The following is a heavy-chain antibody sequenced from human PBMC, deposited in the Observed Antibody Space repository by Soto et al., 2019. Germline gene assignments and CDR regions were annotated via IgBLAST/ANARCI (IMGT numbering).Heavy chain of an antibody. D-gene: IGHD3-16*01. V-gene: IGHV4-39*01. CDR2: ISYSGST. CDR3: ARQTSTFDFIWGGDRRDRFDY. Sequence: LSLTCTVSGGSISSSTYYWGWIRQPPGKGLEWIGSISYSGSTYYNPSLKSRVTIFVDTSKNQFSLKLSSVTAADTALYYCARQTSTFDFIWGGDRRDRFDYWGQGTLVTVSS. J-gene: IGHJ4*02. CDR1: GGSISSSTYY.